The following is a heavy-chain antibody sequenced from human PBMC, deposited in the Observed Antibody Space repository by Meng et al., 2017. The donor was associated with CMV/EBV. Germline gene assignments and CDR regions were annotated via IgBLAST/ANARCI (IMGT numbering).Heavy chain of an antibody. CDR3: ATRSISYRAEYYLQ. Sequence: SDTLSLTCVVYGGSFSGSYWNWIRQSPGKGLEGIGEINNSGGTYYNPSLETRVAISIDTSKKQFSLKLNSVTAADSAVYYCATRSISYRAEYYLQWGQGTLVTVSS. CDR2: INNSGGT. J-gene: IGHJ1*01. CDR1: GGSFSGSY. D-gene: IGHD3-10*01. V-gene: IGHV4-34*01.